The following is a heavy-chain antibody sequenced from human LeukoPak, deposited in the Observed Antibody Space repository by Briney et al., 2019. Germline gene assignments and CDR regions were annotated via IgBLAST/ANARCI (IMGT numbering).Heavy chain of an antibody. J-gene: IGHJ4*02. CDR1: GFTFSSYE. CDR3: ARDGDSSGYYDLGY. CDR2: ISSSGSTI. V-gene: IGHV3-48*03. Sequence: GGSLRLSCAASGFTFSSYEMSWVRQAPGKGLEWVSYISSSGSTIYYADSVKGRFTIPRDNAKNSLYLQMNSLRAEDTAVYYCARDGDSSGYYDLGYWGQGTLVTVSS. D-gene: IGHD3-22*01.